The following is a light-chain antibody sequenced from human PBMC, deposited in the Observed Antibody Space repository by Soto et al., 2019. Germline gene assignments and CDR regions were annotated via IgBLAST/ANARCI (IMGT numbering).Light chain of an antibody. CDR2: GAS. CDR1: HAVSNNY. V-gene: IGKV3-20*01. CDR3: QQYGKLPRT. Sequence: EIVLPQSPGTLSFSRGERATLSCRASHAVSNNYLAWYQQKPGQAPRLVIYGASNRATGIPDRFSASGSGTNFTLTISRLEPEDFAVYYCQQYGKLPRTFGQGTKVDIK. J-gene: IGKJ1*01.